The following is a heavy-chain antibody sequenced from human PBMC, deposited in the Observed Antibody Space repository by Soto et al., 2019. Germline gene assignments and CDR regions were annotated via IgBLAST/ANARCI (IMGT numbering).Heavy chain of an antibody. V-gene: IGHV4-31*01. CDR2: IYYSGST. CDR1: GDAISSGGHY. D-gene: IGHD1-26*01. Sequence: QVQLPESGPGLVKPSQTLSLTCTVSGDAISSGGHYCSCLRQHPGNVLEWIGYIYYSGSTNYNPSLKGQVTMSVDTSQNQFSLKLNSVTAADTAVYYCARGSKSSGYYCLDVWGQGSTVTFSS. J-gene: IGHJ6*01. CDR3: ARGSKSSGYYCLDV.